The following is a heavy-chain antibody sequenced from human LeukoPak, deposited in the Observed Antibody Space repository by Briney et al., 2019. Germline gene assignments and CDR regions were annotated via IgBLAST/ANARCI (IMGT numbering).Heavy chain of an antibody. CDR3: AKLFKAYSSSWIDY. V-gene: IGHV3-11*03. CDR1: GSTFSDYY. J-gene: IGHJ4*02. Sequence: GWSLRLSCAASGSTFSDYYMSWIRQAPGQGLEWVAYISHSSGFTNYADSVKGRFAISRDNAKNSLYLQMDSLRAEDTAIYYCAKLFKAYSSSWIDYWGQGNLVTVSS. D-gene: IGHD6-13*01. CDR2: ISHSSGFT.